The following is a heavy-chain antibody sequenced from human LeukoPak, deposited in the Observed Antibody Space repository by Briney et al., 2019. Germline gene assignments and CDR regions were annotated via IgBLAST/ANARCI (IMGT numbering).Heavy chain of an antibody. V-gene: IGHV3-33*06. CDR1: GFIFSNYG. Sequence: PGGSLRLSCAASGFIFSNYGMHWVRQAPGKGLEWVAVIWYDGSNKYYADSVKGRFTISRDNSKNTLYLQMSSLRAEDTAIYYCAQNTSPRYYSGAPLPGDYWGQGTLVTVSS. J-gene: IGHJ4*02. CDR2: IWYDGSNK. CDR3: AQNTSPRYYSGAPLPGDY. D-gene: IGHD3-10*01.